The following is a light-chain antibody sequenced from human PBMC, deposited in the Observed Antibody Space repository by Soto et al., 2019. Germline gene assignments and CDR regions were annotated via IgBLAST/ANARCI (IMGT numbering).Light chain of an antibody. CDR3: KQYESLPLT. Sequence: DIHKTQSLYSLSSSVGSRSTRTGQANQDINKNLIWYQQKPGKAPKLLIYDASDLETGVPSRFSGSGSGTGFTFTISSLQPEDFATYYCKQYESLPLTLGPGTRVEIK. J-gene: IGKJ5*01. CDR1: QDINKN. V-gene: IGKV1-33*01. CDR2: DAS.